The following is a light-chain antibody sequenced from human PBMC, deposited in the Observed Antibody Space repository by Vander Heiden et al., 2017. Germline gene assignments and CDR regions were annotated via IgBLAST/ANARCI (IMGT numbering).Light chain of an antibody. CDR1: QSVTNY. Sequence: EIVLTQSPATLSFSPGERATLSCRASQSVTNYVAWYQQRPGQAPRLLIYDASDRAAGIPARRSGSGSETDFTLTISSLEPEDFEVYYCHQRSNWLFGQGTKLEIK. CDR3: HQRSNWL. V-gene: IGKV3-11*01. CDR2: DAS. J-gene: IGKJ2*01.